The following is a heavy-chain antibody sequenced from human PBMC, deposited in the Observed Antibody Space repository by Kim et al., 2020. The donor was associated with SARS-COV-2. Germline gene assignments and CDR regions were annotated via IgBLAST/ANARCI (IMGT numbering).Heavy chain of an antibody. D-gene: IGHD3-9*01. Sequence: SVKGRFTISRDNAKNSLYLQMNSLRAEDTALYYCAKDKGYFDYGYYGMDVWGQGTTVTVSS. CDR3: AKDKGYFDYGYYGMDV. J-gene: IGHJ6*02. V-gene: IGHV3-9*01.